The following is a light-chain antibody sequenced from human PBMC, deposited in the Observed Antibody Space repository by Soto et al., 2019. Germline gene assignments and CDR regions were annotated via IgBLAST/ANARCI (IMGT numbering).Light chain of an antibody. J-gene: IGKJ2*01. CDR2: KAS. CDR3: QQYNSSVYT. V-gene: IGKV1-5*03. CDR1: QSISSW. Sequence: DIQMTQSPSTLSASVGDRVTITCRASQSISSWLAWYQQKPGKAPKLLIYKASSLESGVPSRFSGSGSGTEFTLTISSLQPDDFATYYCQQYNSSVYTFGQGTKLEIK.